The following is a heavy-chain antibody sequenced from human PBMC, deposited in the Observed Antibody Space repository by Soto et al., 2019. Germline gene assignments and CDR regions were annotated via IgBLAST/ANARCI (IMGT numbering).Heavy chain of an antibody. J-gene: IGHJ6*02. CDR2: INPNSGGT. Sequence: ASVKVSCKDSGYTFTGYYMHEVRQAPGQGLEWMGWINPNSGGTNYAQKFQGWVTMTRDTSISTAYMELSRLRSDDTAVYYCAREVSSSWRTLIGYYYYGMDVWGQGTTVTVSS. CDR1: GYTFTGYY. CDR3: AREVSSSWRTLIGYYYYGMDV. V-gene: IGHV1-2*04. D-gene: IGHD6-13*01.